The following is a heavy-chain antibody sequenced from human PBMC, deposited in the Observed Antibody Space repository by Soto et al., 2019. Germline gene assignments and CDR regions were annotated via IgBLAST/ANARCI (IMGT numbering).Heavy chain of an antibody. CDR3: ARAPYSSSYVYGMDV. V-gene: IGHV3-30*09. Sequence: QVQLVESGGGVVQPGRSLRLSCAASGFTFSSYAMHWVRQAPGKGLEWVAVISYDGSNKYYADSVKGRFAISRDNSKNTLYLQMNSLRAEDTAVYYCARAPYSSSYVYGMDVWGQGTTVTVSS. CDR2: ISYDGSNK. D-gene: IGHD6-13*01. J-gene: IGHJ6*02. CDR1: GFTFSSYA.